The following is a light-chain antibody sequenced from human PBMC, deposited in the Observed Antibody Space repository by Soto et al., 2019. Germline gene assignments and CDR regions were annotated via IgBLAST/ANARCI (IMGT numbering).Light chain of an antibody. CDR3: QQYNSYSWT. J-gene: IGKJ1*01. CDR2: DSS. Sequence: DIQLTQSPSFLSASVGARVPITCRASQSVRNWLAWYQQKPGRAPQLLIYDSSTLEPGVPSRFRGSGSGTEFTLTISSLQPDDFATYYCQQYNSYSWTFGQGTKVDIK. CDR1: QSVRNW. V-gene: IGKV1-5*01.